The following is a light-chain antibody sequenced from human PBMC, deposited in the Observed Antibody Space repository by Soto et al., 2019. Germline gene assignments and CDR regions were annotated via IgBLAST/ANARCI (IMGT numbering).Light chain of an antibody. Sequence: EIVLTQSPGTLSLSPGERATLSCRASQSVISTSLAWYQRKPGQAPRLLIYGASNRATGIPDRFSGSGSGTDFTLTISSLGPEDFAVYFCQQYGTSPTTFGPGTKVHIK. J-gene: IGKJ3*01. CDR3: QQYGTSPTT. V-gene: IGKV3-20*01. CDR2: GAS. CDR1: QSVISTS.